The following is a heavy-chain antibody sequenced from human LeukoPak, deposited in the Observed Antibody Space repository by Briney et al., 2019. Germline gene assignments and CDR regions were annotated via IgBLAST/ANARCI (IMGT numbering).Heavy chain of an antibody. CDR2: ISYDGTKK. V-gene: IGHV3-30*18. J-gene: IGHJ6*03. Sequence: QFGRSLRLSCAASGFPFRSYGMHWVRQAPGKGLEWVALISYDGTKKYYADSVKGLFTISRDNSKNTLYLQMNSLRAEDTAVYYCAKDLAAREDYYYYYMDVWGKGTTVTVSS. CDR1: GFPFRSYG. D-gene: IGHD6-6*01. CDR3: AKDLAAREDYYYYYMDV.